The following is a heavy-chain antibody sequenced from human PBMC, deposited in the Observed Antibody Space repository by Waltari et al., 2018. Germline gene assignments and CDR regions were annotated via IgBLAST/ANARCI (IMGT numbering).Heavy chain of an antibody. V-gene: IGHV1-69*10. CDR1: GGTFSSYA. J-gene: IGHJ6*03. D-gene: IGHD5-12*01. CDR3: WRANCGYRTKAYYYSNIDV. Sequence: QVQLVQSGAEVKKPGSSVKVSCMASGGTFSSYAISWVRRAPGTGREWMGGFIATPGRAKSKQECQGQVTMTSDKTTSTAYRDRSSRRSADTAGYYWWRANCGYRTKAYYYSNIDVWGKGTTVTLSS. CDR2: FIATPGRA.